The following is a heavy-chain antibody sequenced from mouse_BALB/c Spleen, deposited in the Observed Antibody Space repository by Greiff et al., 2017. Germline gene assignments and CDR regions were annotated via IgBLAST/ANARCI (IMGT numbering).Heavy chain of an antibody. CDR2: IYPGSGNT. CDR1: GYTFTDYY. Sequence: VQLQQSGAELARPGASVKLSCKASGYTFTDYYTNWVKQRTGQGLEWIGEIYPGSGNTYYNEKFKGKATLTADKSSSTAYMQLSSLTSEDSAVYFCARRELYAMDYWGQGTSVTVSS. J-gene: IGHJ4*01. V-gene: IGHV1-77*01. CDR3: ARRELYAMDY.